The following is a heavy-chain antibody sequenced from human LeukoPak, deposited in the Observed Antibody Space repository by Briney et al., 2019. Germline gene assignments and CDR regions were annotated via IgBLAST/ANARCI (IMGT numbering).Heavy chain of an antibody. CDR1: GFTFNNYW. J-gene: IGHJ4*02. CDR3: AKDRYGDCDEPFDY. V-gene: IGHV3-7*03. CDR2: IKQDGSEK. D-gene: IGHD2-21*02. Sequence: GGSLRLSCAASGFTFNNYWMTWVRQAPGKGLEWVASIKQDGSEKYYVDSVKGRFTISRDNAKNSLYLQMNSLRAEDTAVYYCAKDRYGDCDEPFDYWGQGTLVTVSS.